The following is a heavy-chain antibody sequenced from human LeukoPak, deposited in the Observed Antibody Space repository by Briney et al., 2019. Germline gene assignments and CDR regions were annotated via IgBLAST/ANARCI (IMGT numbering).Heavy chain of an antibody. V-gene: IGHV4-39*01. CDR3: ARHRPLVVAATLGDFDN. D-gene: IGHD2-15*01. Sequence: SETLSLTCTVSGGSTSSNNYYWGWIRQFQGKGLQWIGRFSYNGNTYYNPSLKSRGAISVDTSKNQFSLNMSSVTAADTAVYYCARHRPLVVAATLGDFDNWGQGTLVTVSS. J-gene: IGHJ4*02. CDR1: GGSTSSNNYY. CDR2: FSYNGNT.